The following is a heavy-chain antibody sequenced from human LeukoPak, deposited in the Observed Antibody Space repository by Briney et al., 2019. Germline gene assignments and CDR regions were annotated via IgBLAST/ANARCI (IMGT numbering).Heavy chain of an antibody. CDR2: SYYSGST. Sequence: SETLSLTCTGSGGSISSYYWSWIRHPPGKGLGWIGYSYYSGSTNYNPSLKSRVTISVDTSKNQFSLKLSSVTAADTAVYYCARGGPLWFGELYFDYWGQGTLVTVSS. V-gene: IGHV4-59*01. D-gene: IGHD3-10*01. CDR3: ARGGPLWFGELYFDY. CDR1: GGSISSYY. J-gene: IGHJ4*02.